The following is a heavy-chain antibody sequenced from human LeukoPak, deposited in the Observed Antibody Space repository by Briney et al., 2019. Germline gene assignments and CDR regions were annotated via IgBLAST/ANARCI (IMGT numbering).Heavy chain of an antibody. D-gene: IGHD3-10*01. CDR2: IYYSGST. CDR1: GGSISSGDYY. V-gene: IGHV4-30-4*01. Sequence: SQTLSLTCTVSGGSISSGDYYWSWIRQPPGKGLEWIGYIYYSGSTYYNPSLKSRVTISVDTSKNQFSLKLSSVTAADTAVYYCARVDGSGSYFDYWGQGPLVTVSS. J-gene: IGHJ4*02. CDR3: ARVDGSGSYFDY.